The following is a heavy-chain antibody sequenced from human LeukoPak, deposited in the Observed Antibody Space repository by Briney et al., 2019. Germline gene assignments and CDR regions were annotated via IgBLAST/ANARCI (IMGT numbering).Heavy chain of an antibody. V-gene: IGHV5-51*01. D-gene: IGHD5-18*01. J-gene: IGHJ4*02. Sequence: GESLKISCKGSGYSFTSYWIGWVRQMPGEGPEWIGIIYPGDSDTRYSPSFQGQVTISADKSISTAYLQWSSLKASDTAMYYCARPRYSYAMYYFDYWGQGTLVTVSS. CDR3: ARPRYSYAMYYFDY. CDR1: GYSFTSYW. CDR2: IYPGDSDT.